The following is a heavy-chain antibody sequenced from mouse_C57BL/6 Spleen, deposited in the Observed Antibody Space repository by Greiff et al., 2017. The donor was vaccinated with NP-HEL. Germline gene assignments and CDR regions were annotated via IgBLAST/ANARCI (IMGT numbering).Heavy chain of an antibody. CDR1: GFNIKNTY. V-gene: IGHV14-3*01. CDR2: IDPANGNT. Sequence: DVQLQESVAELVRPGASVKLSCTASGFNIKNTYMHWVKQRPEQGLEWIGRIDPANGNTKYAPKFQGKATITADTSSNTAYLQLSSLTSEDTAIYYCAPIYYYGSSYGYFDVWGTGTTVTVSS. D-gene: IGHD1-1*01. CDR3: APIYYYGSSYGYFDV. J-gene: IGHJ1*03.